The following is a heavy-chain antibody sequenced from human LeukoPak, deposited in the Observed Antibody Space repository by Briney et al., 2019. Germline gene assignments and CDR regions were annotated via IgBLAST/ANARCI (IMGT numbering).Heavy chain of an antibody. V-gene: IGHV1-18*01. D-gene: IGHD3-22*01. CDR2: ISAYNGNT. CDR3: ARDGYYYGSSGYYPFWY. CDR1: GYTFTSYG. J-gene: IGHJ4*02. Sequence: ASVKVSCKASGYTFTSYGISWVRQAPGQGLEWMGWISAYNGNTNYAQKLQGRVTMTTDTSTSTAYMELRSLRSDDTAVYYCARDGYYYGSSGYYPFWYWGQGTLVTVSS.